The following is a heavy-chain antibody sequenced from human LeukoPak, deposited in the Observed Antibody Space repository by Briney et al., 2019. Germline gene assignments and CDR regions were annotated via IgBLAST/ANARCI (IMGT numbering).Heavy chain of an antibody. Sequence: GGSLRLSCAASGFTFSSYWVHWVRQAPGKGLVWVSHINSDGSWTSYADSVKGRFTISKDNAKNTVYLQMNSLRAEDTAVYYCVSFYETYWGRGTLVTVSS. J-gene: IGHJ4*02. CDR3: VSFYETY. V-gene: IGHV3-74*01. CDR2: INSDGSWT. D-gene: IGHD2/OR15-2a*01. CDR1: GFTFSSYW.